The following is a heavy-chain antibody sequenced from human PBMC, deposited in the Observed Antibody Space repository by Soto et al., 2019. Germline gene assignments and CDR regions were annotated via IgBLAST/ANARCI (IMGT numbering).Heavy chain of an antibody. V-gene: IGHV1-3*01. J-gene: IGHJ6*03. D-gene: IGHD4-4*01. CDR3: ARDLDDYSNLRYYYYYYMDV. Sequence: QVQLVQSGAEVKKPGASVKVSCKASGYTFTSYAMHWVRQAPGQRLEWMGWINAGNGNTKYSQKFQGRVNLTRDTSASTVYMEQSRLRSEDTAVYYCARDLDDYSNLRYYYYYYMDVWGKGTTVTVSS. CDR2: INAGNGNT. CDR1: GYTFTSYA.